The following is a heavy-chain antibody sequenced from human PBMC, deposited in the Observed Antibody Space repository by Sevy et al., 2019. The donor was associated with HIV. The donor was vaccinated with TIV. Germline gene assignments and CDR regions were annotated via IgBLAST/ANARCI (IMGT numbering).Heavy chain of an antibody. Sequence: GGSLRLSCAASGFTFSSYAMHWVRQAPGKGLEWVAVISYDGSNKYYADSVKGLFTISRDNSKNTLYLQMNSLRAEDTAVYYCARETLGSYYYYGMDVWGQGTTVTVSS. CDR3: ARETLGSYYYYGMDV. J-gene: IGHJ6*02. D-gene: IGHD2-15*01. CDR1: GFTFSSYA. CDR2: ISYDGSNK. V-gene: IGHV3-30-3*01.